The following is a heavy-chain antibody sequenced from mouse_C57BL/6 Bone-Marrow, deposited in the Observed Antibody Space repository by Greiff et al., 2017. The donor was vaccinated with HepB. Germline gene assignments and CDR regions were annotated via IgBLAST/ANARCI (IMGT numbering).Heavy chain of an antibody. CDR1: GYTFTSYW. D-gene: IGHD1-1*01. J-gene: IGHJ4*01. V-gene: IGHV1-55*01. CDR3: ANYYCSSYAMDY. CDR2: IYPGSGST. Sequence: QVQLQQPGAELVQPGASVKMSCKASGYTFTSYWITWVKQRPGQGLEWIGDIYPGSGSTNYNEKFKSKATLTVDTSSSTTYMQLSSLTSEDSAVYYCANYYCSSYAMDYWGQGTSVTVSS.